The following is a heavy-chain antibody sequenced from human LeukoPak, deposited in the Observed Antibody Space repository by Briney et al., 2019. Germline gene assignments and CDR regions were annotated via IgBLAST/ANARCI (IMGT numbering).Heavy chain of an antibody. J-gene: IGHJ4*02. CDR2: INPNSGGT. CDR1: GYTFTGYY. CDR3: AREYYDILTGLLDY. D-gene: IGHD3-9*01. V-gene: IGHV1-2*02. Sequence: ASVKVSCKASGYTFTGYYMHWVRQAPGQGLEWMGWINPNSGGTNYAQKFQGRVTMTRGTSISTAYMELSRLRSDDTAVYYCAREYYDILTGLLDYWGQGTLVTVSS.